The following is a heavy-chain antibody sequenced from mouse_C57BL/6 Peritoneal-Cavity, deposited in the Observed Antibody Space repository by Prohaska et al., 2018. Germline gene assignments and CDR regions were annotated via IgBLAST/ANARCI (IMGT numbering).Heavy chain of an antibody. CDR3: ARKYFYFDY. D-gene: IGHD2-10*02. Sequence: EVQLQQSGPELVKPGASVKIPCKASGYTFTDYNMDWVKQSHGKSLKWIGDINPNNGGTIYNQKFKGKATLTVDKSSSTAYMELRSLTSEDTAVYYCARKYFYFDYWGQGTTLTVSS. J-gene: IGHJ2*01. CDR1: GYTFTDYN. CDR2: INPNNGGT. V-gene: IGHV1-18*01.